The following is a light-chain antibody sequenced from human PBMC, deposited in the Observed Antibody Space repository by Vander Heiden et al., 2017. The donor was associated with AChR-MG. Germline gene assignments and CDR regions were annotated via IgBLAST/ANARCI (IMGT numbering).Light chain of an antibody. Sequence: DIVMTQTPLSLSVTPGQPASISCKSSQSLLHSDGKTYLYWYLQKPGQSPQLLIYEGSNRCSGVPDRFSGSGSGTDFTLKISRVEAEDVGVYYCRQRIQLPTTFGGRTKVEIK. CDR3: RQRIQLPTT. J-gene: IGKJ4*01. CDR2: EGS. V-gene: IGKV2D-29*02. CDR1: QSLLHSDGKTY.